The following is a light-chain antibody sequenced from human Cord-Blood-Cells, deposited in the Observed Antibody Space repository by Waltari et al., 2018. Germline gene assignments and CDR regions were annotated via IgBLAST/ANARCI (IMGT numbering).Light chain of an antibody. Sequence: DIQMTQSPSTLSASVGDRVTITCRASQSISSWLSWYQQKQGKAPKLLIDDASSLESGVPSRFSGSGSGTEFTLTISSLQPDDFATYYCQQYNSYWTFGQGTKVEIK. J-gene: IGKJ1*01. CDR3: QQYNSYWT. CDR1: QSISSW. V-gene: IGKV1-5*01. CDR2: DAS.